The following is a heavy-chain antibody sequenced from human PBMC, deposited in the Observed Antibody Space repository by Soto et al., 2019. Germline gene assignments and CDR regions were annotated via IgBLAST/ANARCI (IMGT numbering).Heavy chain of an antibody. V-gene: IGHV1-18*01. CDR2: ISPYNGNT. CDR3: ARDGDYGDSRLHGSFDV. CDR1: GYPFTDFA. Sequence: GPEVNKPGASVKVSCKASGYPFTDFAISWVRQAPGQGLEWMGWISPYNGNTNYAQKLQGRVSMTADASTGTAYVEVRSLKSNDTATYFCARDGDYGDSRLHGSFDVWGQGTMVTVSS. D-gene: IGHD4-17*01. J-gene: IGHJ3*01.